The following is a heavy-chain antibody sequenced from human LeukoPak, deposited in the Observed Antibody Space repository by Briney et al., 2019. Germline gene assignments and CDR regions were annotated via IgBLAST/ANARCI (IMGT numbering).Heavy chain of an antibody. CDR2: ISAYNGNT. Sequence: GASVKVSCKASGGTFSSYAISWVRQAPGQGLEWMGWISAYNGNTNYAQKLQGRVTMTTDTSTSTAYMELRSLRSDDTAVYYCARALTGTPCFDYWGQGTLVTVSS. D-gene: IGHD1-20*01. CDR3: ARALTGTPCFDY. CDR1: GGTFSSYA. J-gene: IGHJ4*02. V-gene: IGHV1-18*01.